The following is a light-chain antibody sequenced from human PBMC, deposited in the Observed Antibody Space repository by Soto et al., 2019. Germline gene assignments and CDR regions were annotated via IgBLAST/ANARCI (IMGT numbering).Light chain of an antibody. CDR3: QQYKNWPPTYT. V-gene: IGKV3-15*01. Sequence: DIVMTQSPATLSLSPGERATLSCRASQSISSNLARYQHKPGQAPRLLIYAASTRASGIPARFSGGGSGTEFSLTITSLQSEDFAIYYCQQYKNWPPTYTFGQGTRLEI. CDR2: AAS. CDR1: QSISSN. J-gene: IGKJ2*01.